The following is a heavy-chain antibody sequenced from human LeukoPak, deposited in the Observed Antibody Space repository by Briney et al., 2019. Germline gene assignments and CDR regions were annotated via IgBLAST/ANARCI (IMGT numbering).Heavy chain of an antibody. CDR1: GYTFVSYA. V-gene: IGHV3-21*01. Sequence: GGSLRLSCAASGYTFVSYAMSWVRQAPGKGLEWVSSISSSSSYIYYADSVKGRFTVSRDNAKNSLYLQMNSLRAEDTAVYYCARKPLLGGYDSWGQGTLVTVSS. D-gene: IGHD3-16*01. CDR2: ISSSSSYI. CDR3: ARKPLLGGYDS. J-gene: IGHJ5*01.